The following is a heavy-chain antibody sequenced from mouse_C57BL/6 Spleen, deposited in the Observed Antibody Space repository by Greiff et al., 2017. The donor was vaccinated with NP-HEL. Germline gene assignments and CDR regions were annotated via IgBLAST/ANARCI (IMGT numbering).Heavy chain of an antibody. CDR3: GRQTAQDYYAMDY. Sequence: EVQLVESGGGLVQPKGSLKLSCAASGFSFNTYAMNWVRQAPGKGLEWVARIRSKSNNYATYYADSVKDRFTISRDDSESMLYLQMNNLKTEDTAMYYCGRQTAQDYYAMDYWGQGTSVTVSS. CDR1: GFSFNTYA. V-gene: IGHV10-1*01. J-gene: IGHJ4*01. D-gene: IGHD3-2*02. CDR2: IRSKSNNYAT.